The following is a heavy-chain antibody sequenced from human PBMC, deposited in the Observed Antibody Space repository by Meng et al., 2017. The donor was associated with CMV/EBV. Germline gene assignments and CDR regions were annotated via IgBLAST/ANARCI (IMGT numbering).Heavy chain of an antibody. CDR3: ARAADTYVLRFLEWPGFDP. CDR2: ISAYNGNT. Sequence: ASVKVSCKASGYTFTSYGISWVRQAPGQGLEWMGWISAYNGNTNYAQKLQGRVTMTTDTSTSTAYMELRSLRSDDTAVYYCARAADTYVLRFLEWPGFDPWGQGTLVTVSS. D-gene: IGHD3-3*01. V-gene: IGHV1-18*01. J-gene: IGHJ5*02. CDR1: GYTFTSYG.